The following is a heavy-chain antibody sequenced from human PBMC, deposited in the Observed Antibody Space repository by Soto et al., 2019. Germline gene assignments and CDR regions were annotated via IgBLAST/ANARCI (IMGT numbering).Heavy chain of an antibody. CDR2: ISYDGSNK. CDR1: GFTFSSYA. CDR3: ARDHLRLLWFGELSAQYYYYGMDV. J-gene: IGHJ6*02. V-gene: IGHV3-30-3*01. Sequence: GGSLRLSCAASGFTFSSYAMHWVRQAPGKGLEWVAVISYDGSNKYYADSVKGRFTISRDNSKNTLYLQMNSLRAEDTAVYYCARDHLRLLWFGELSAQYYYYGMDVWGQGTTVTVSS. D-gene: IGHD3-10*01.